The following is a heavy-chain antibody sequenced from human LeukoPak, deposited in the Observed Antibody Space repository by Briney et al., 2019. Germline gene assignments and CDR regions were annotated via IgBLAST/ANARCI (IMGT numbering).Heavy chain of an antibody. V-gene: IGHV4-39*01. CDR3: ASIGIAVAGTPVDY. CDR1: GGSISSSSYY. J-gene: IGHJ4*02. Sequence: SETLSLTCTVSGGSISSSSYYWGWIRQPPGKGLEWIGSIYYSGSTYYNPSLKSRVTISVDTSKNQFSLKLSSVTAADTAVYYCASIGIAVAGTPVDYWGQGTLVTVSS. D-gene: IGHD6-19*01. CDR2: IYYSGST.